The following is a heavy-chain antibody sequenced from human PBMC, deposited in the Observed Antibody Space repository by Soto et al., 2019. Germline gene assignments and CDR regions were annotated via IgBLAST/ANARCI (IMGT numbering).Heavy chain of an antibody. CDR1: GFSFTNVW. CDR2: IKSKTDGGTT. Sequence: GGSLRLSCAASGFSFTNVWMSWVRQAPGKGLEWVGRIKSKTDGGTTDYPAPVKGRFTISRDDSKTTLFLQMESLKTEDTAVYYCSFQESTTVTTFEFWGQGTLVTVSS. V-gene: IGHV3-15*01. D-gene: IGHD4-17*01. CDR3: SFQESTTVTTFEF. J-gene: IGHJ4*02.